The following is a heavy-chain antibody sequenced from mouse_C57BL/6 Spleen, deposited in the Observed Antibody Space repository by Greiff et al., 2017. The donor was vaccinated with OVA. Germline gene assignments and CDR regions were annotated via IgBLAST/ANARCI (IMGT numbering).Heavy chain of an antibody. CDR3: ARGTGDYFDY. Sequence: EVKLMESGGGLVKPGGSLKLSCAASGFTFSSYAMSWVRQTPEKRLEWVATISDGCSYTYYPDNVKGRFTISRDNAKNNLYLQMSHLKSEDTAMYYCARGTGDYFDYWGQGTTLTVSS. J-gene: IGHJ2*01. D-gene: IGHD3-3*01. V-gene: IGHV5-4*03. CDR2: ISDGCSYT. CDR1: GFTFSSYA.